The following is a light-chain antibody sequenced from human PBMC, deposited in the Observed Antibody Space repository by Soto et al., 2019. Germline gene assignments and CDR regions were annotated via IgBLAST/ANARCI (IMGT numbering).Light chain of an antibody. Sequence: EIVLTQSPATLALSPWERATLCCRASQSVSNSLAWYQQKPGQAPRLLIYDASKRATGSPARFSGSGSGTDFTLTISSLEPEDFAVYYCQQYGSSPPITFGQGTRLEIK. CDR3: QQYGSSPPIT. J-gene: IGKJ5*01. V-gene: IGKV3-11*01. CDR1: QSVSNS. CDR2: DAS.